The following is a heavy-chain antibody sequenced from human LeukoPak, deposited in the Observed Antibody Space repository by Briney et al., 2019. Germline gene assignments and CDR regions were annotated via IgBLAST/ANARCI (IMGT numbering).Heavy chain of an antibody. Sequence: TGGSLRLSCAASGFTFSGYWMHWVRQAPGKGLVWVSHINSDGSTTSYADSVMGRFTISRDNAKNTLYLQMNSLRAEDTAVYYCARVIYSGWQGELSDWGQGTLVTVSS. CDR3: ARVIYSGWQGELSD. V-gene: IGHV3-74*01. CDR1: GFTFSGYW. J-gene: IGHJ4*02. CDR2: INSDGSTT. D-gene: IGHD6-19*01.